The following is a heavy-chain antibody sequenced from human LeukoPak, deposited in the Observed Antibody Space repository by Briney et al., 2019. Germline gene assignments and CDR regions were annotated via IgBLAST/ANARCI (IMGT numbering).Heavy chain of an antibody. V-gene: IGHV3-21*01. CDR1: GFTFSSYS. D-gene: IGHD3-22*01. J-gene: IGHJ6*02. Sequence: GGSLRLSCAASGFTFSSYSMNWVRQAPGKGLEWVSSISSSSSYIYYADSVKGRFTISRDNAKNSLYLQMNSLRAEDTAVYYCARDLPKYYYDSSGYYYVPGDYGMDVWGQGTTVTVSS. CDR3: ARDLPKYYYDSSGYYYVPGDYGMDV. CDR2: ISSSSSYI.